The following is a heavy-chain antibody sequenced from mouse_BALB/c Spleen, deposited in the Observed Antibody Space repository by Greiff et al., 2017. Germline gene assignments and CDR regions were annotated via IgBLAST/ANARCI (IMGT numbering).Heavy chain of an antibody. J-gene: IGHJ4*01. V-gene: IGHV14-4*02. CDR3: ARSYYGSSHAMDY. Sequence: EVQLVESGAELVRSGASVKLSCTASGFNIKDYYMHWVKQRPEQGLEWIGWIDPENGDTEYAPKFQGKATMTADTSSNTAYLQLSSLTSEDTAVYYCARSYYGSSHAMDYWGQGTSVTVSS. CDR1: GFNIKDYY. CDR2: IDPENGDT. D-gene: IGHD1-1*01.